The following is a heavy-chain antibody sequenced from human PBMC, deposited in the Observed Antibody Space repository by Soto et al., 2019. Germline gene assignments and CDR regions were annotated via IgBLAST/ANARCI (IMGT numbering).Heavy chain of an antibody. CDR2: ISSSGSTI. CDR3: ARARSAGYCSSTSCSRVVPYYYYMDV. CDR1: GFTFSDYY. D-gene: IGHD2-2*01. J-gene: IGHJ6*03. V-gene: IGHV3-11*01. Sequence: GWSLRLSCAASGFTFSDYYMSWIRQATGKGLEWVLYISSSGSTIYYADSVKGRFTISRDNAKNSLYLQMNSLRAEDTAVYYCARARSAGYCSSTSCSRVVPYYYYMDVWGKGTTVTVSS.